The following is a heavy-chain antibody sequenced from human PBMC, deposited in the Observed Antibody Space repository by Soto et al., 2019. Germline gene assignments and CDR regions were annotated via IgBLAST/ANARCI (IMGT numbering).Heavy chain of an antibody. CDR1: GYTFTTHY. J-gene: IGHJ4*02. CDR2: IHPSGAST. Sequence: QVQLVQSGAEVKKPGASVKVSCKASGYTFTTHYMHWVRQAPGQGLEWMGIIHPSGASTNYAQKFQGRVTMTSDTSTSTVYMELSSLRSEDTAVYYCVREPIVGPTAYFDYWGQGTLVTVSS. D-gene: IGHD1-26*01. V-gene: IGHV1-46*03. CDR3: VREPIVGPTAYFDY.